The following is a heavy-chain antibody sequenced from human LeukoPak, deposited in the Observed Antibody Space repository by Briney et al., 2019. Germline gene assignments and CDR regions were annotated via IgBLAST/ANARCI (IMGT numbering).Heavy chain of an antibody. CDR1: GGSFSSGGYY. CDR2: IYYSGST. V-gene: IGHV4-31*03. CDR3: ARGLSSGYYYFDS. Sequence: NTSETLSLTCTVSGGSFSSGGYYWSWIRQHPGKGLEWIGYIYYSGSTYYNPSLRSRVAISVDTSKNQFSLKLSSVTAADTAVYYCARGLSSGYYYFDSWGQGTLVTVSS. J-gene: IGHJ4*02. D-gene: IGHD3-22*01.